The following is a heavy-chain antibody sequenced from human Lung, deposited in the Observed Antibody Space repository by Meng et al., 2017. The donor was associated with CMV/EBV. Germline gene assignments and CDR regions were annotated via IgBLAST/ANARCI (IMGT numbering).Heavy chain of an antibody. CDR3: ARHAEDYYDSRDFSPYAH. CDR2: IIPMFGTT. J-gene: IGHJ4*02. V-gene: IGHV1-69*13. CDR1: GGTFSTYV. D-gene: IGHD3-22*01. Sequence: ASVKVSXKASGGTFSTYVFSWVRQAPGQGLEWLGGIIPMFGTTNYAQKFQGRLTIKADDSTRTAYMDLSSLTSEDTAVYYCARHAEDYYDSRDFSPYAHWGQGXLVTVSS.